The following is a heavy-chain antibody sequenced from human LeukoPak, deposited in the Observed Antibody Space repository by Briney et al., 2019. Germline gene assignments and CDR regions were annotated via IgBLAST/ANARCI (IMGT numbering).Heavy chain of an antibody. V-gene: IGHV1-8*03. CDR2: MNPNSGNT. D-gene: IGHD6-13*01. Sequence: ASVKVSCKASGYTFTSYYMHWVRQAPGQGLEWMGWMNPNSGNTGYAQKFQGRVTITRNTSISTAYMELSSLRSEDTAVYYCARGYQYSSSWYDYWGQGTLVTVSS. CDR1: GYTFTSYY. CDR3: ARGYQYSSSWYDY. J-gene: IGHJ4*02.